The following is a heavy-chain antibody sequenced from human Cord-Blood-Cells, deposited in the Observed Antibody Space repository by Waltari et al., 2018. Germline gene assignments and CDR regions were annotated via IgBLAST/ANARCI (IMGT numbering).Heavy chain of an antibody. CDR1: GGSIRSSSYY. V-gene: IGHV4-39*01. CDR2: IYYSGST. D-gene: IGHD5-18*01. J-gene: IGHJ4*02. CDR3: ASQRGYSYGFDY. Sequence: QLQMQESGPGLVKPSETLSLTCTVSGGSIRSSSYYSGWIRQPPGKGLEWFGSIYYSGSTYYNPTHKIRVTISVDTSKNQFSLKLSSVTAADTDVYYGASQRGYSYGFDYWGQGTLVTVSS.